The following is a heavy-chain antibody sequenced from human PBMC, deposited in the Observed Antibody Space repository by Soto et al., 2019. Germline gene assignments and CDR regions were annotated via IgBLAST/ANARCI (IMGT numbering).Heavy chain of an antibody. CDR2: IFSNDEK. Sequence: QVTLKESGPVLVKPTETLTLTCTVSGFSLSNARMGVSWIRQPPGKALEWLAHIFSNDEKSYSTSLKSRLTISKDTSKSQVVLTMTNMDPVDTATYYCARIRRIAVAGTGVYYCGMDVWGQGTTVTVSS. J-gene: IGHJ6*02. CDR3: ARIRRIAVAGTGVYYCGMDV. CDR1: GFSLSNARMG. V-gene: IGHV2-26*01. D-gene: IGHD6-19*01.